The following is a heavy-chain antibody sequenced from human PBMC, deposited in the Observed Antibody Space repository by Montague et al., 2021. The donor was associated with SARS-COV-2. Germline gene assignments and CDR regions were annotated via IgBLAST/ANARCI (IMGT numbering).Heavy chain of an antibody. D-gene: IGHD3-3*01. Sequence: SETLSLTCTVSGGSISSYYWSWIRQPPGKGLEWIGYIYYSGSTNYNPSLKSRVTISVDTSKNQFSLKLSSVTAADTAVYSCARVVGEYDFWSGQYYYYYYMDVWGKGTTVTVSS. J-gene: IGHJ6*03. V-gene: IGHV4-59*01. CDR3: ARVVGEYDFWSGQYYYYYYMDV. CDR2: IYYSGST. CDR1: GGSISSYY.